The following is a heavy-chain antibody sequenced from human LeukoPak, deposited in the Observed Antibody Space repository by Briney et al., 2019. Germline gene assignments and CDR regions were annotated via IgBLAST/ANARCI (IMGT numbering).Heavy chain of an antibody. CDR1: GFTFSSYG. V-gene: IGHV3-33*06. CDR2: IWYDGSNK. D-gene: IGHD2-2*01. J-gene: IGHJ4*02. Sequence: GGSLRLSCAASGFTFSSYGMHWVRQAPGKGLEWVAVIWYDGSNKYYADSVKGRFTISRDNSKNTLNLQMNSLRAEDTAVYYCAKAHCSSTSCYRYFDYWGQGTLVTVSS. CDR3: AKAHCSSTSCYRYFDY.